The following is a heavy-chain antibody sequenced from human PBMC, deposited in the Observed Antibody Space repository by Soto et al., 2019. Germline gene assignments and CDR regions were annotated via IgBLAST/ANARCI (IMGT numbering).Heavy chain of an antibody. CDR1: GGSFSSYA. CDR3: ARDAPGGAYYYGMDV. V-gene: IGHV1-69*05. CDR2: LVPVLGTS. Sequence: SVKVSCKASGGSFSSYAISWVRQAPGQGLEWMGGLVPVLGTSNSAQKFQGRVAFSTDDSTATAYMELSSLRSEDTAVYYCARDAPGGAYYYGMDVWGQGTTVTVSS. D-gene: IGHD2-21*01. J-gene: IGHJ6*01.